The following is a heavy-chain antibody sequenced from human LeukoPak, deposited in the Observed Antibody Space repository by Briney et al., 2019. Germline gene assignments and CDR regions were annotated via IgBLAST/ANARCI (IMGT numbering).Heavy chain of an antibody. J-gene: IGHJ4*02. CDR2: ISYDGSNK. V-gene: IGHV3-30-3*01. Sequence: SGGSLRLSCAASGLTFSSYAMHWVRQAPGKGLEWVAVISYDGSNKYYADSVKGRFTISRDNSKNTLYLQMNSLRAEDTAVYYCARDIISLYYDSSGYDYWGQGTLVTVSS. CDR1: GLTFSSYA. CDR3: ARDIISLYYDSSGYDY. D-gene: IGHD3-22*01.